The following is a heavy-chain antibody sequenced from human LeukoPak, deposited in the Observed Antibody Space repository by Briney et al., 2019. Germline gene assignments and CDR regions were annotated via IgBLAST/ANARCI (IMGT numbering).Heavy chain of an antibody. Sequence: PGGSLRLSCAASGFTFDDYAMHWVRQAPGEGLGWVSGISWNSISIGYVDSVKGRFTISRDNAKNSLYLQMNSLRPEDTAVYYCAREPSGSYTPFDYWGQGTLVTVSS. V-gene: IGHV3-9*01. CDR2: ISWNSISI. CDR3: AREPSGSYTPFDY. CDR1: GFTFDDYA. D-gene: IGHD1-26*01. J-gene: IGHJ4*02.